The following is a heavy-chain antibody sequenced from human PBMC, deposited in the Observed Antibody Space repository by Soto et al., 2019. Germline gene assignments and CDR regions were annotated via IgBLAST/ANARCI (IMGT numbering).Heavy chain of an antibody. J-gene: IGHJ6*03. Sequence: PGGSLRLSCGASGLSVTNYGMSWVRQAPGRGLEWVSTIPVSGDVTYYADSVKGRFTISRDNSKNTVNLQLDSLRVEDTAVYFCLKETSTGWGYMDVWGRGTTVTVSS. CDR2: IPVSGDVT. CDR3: LKETSTGWGYMDV. CDR1: GLSVTNYG. V-gene: IGHV3-23*01. D-gene: IGHD6-19*01.